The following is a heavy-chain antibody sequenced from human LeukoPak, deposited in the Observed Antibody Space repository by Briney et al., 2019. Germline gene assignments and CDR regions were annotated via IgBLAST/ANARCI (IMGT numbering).Heavy chain of an antibody. Sequence: GGSLRLSCATSGFIFSHHGMNWVRQAPGKGLEWVSGIRADAVTTYYADSVKGRFTISRDNSKNTLYLQMNSLRAEDTAVYYCAARNYDFWSGYRDDAFDIWGQGTMVTVSS. V-gene: IGHV3-23*01. J-gene: IGHJ3*02. CDR3: AARNYDFWSGYRDDAFDI. CDR2: IRADAVTT. CDR1: GFIFSHHG. D-gene: IGHD3-3*01.